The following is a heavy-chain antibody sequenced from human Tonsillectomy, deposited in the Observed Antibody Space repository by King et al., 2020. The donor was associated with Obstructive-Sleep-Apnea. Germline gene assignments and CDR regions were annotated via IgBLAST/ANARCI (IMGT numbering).Heavy chain of an antibody. D-gene: IGHD6-13*01. J-gene: IGHJ4*02. Sequence: QLVQSGGGLVKPGGSLRLSCAASGFTFSDYYMTWIRQAPGKGLEWLSYISPSSSYTSYADSVKGRFTISRDNAKNSLYLQMNSLRADDTGVYYCARDGIAAAGTSPYWGQGTLVTVSS. CDR3: ARDGIAAAGTSPY. CDR2: ISPSSSYT. V-gene: IGHV3-11*05. CDR1: GFTFSDYY.